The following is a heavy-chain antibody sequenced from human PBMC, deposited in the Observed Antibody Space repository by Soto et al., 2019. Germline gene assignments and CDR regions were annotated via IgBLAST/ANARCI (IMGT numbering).Heavy chain of an antibody. CDR3: ARAGYCSSTSCYTGHYYYYYGMDV. D-gene: IGHD2-2*02. CDR2: INPNSGGT. J-gene: IGHJ6*02. Sequence: ASVKVSCKASGYTFTGYYMHWLRQAPGQGLEWMGWINPNSGGTNYAQKFQGRVTMTRDTSISTAYMELSRLRSDDTAVYYCARAGYCSSTSCYTGHYYYYYGMDVWGQGTTVTVSS. V-gene: IGHV1-2*02. CDR1: GYTFTGYY.